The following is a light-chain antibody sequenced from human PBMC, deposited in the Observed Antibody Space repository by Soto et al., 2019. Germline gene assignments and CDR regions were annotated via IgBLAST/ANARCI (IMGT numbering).Light chain of an antibody. J-gene: IGLJ2*01. CDR3: SSYAGSNTLI. CDR2: GVN. V-gene: IGLV2-8*01. CDR1: SGDLGLYNY. Sequence: QSALTQPPSASGSPGQSITISCAGTSGDLGLYNYVSWFQQHPGKAPKLIIFGVNKRPSGVPDRFSGSKSGNTASLTVSGLQADDEAQYYCSSYAGSNTLIFGGGTKLTVL.